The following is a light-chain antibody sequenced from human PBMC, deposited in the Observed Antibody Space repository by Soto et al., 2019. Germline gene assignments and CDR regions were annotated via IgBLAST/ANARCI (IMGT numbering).Light chain of an antibody. CDR2: DAS. CDR1: QSISNY. J-gene: IGKJ1*01. V-gene: IGKV1-5*01. Sequence: DILMTQSPSTLSASVGERVTISCRASQSISNYLAWYQQKPGKAPKLLIYDASTLESGVPSRFRGSGSGTEFTLAINSLQPDDFATYYCQQYNTYSWTFGQGTKVDIK. CDR3: QQYNTYSWT.